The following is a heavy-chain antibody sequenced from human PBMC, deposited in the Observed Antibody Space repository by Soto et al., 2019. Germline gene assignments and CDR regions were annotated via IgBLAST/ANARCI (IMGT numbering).Heavy chain of an antibody. CDR3: ANNLFTIFGVVIIAPEY. CDR2: IWFDGSNK. CDR1: GFTFSSYG. V-gene: IGHV3-33*06. Sequence: GGSLRLSCAASGFTFSSYGMHWVRQAPGKGLEWVAVIWFDGSNKFYADSVKGRFTISRDNSKNTVSLQMNSLRAEDTAVYYCANNLFTIFGVVIIAPEYWGQGTLVTVSS. D-gene: IGHD3-3*01. J-gene: IGHJ4*02.